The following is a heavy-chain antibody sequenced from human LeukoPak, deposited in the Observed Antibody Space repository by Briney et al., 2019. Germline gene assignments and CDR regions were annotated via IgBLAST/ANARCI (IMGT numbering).Heavy chain of an antibody. Sequence: GGSLRLSCAASGFTFSSFAMTWVRQAPGKGLEWVSTLSGSGDQTFNADSVKGRFTISRDNSKNTVYLEMSSLRAEDTAVYYCVREESAWPKNWFDPWGQGTLVTVSS. CDR2: LSGSGDQT. D-gene: IGHD3-3*01. CDR3: VREESAWPKNWFDP. V-gene: IGHV3-23*01. CDR1: GFTFSSFA. J-gene: IGHJ5*02.